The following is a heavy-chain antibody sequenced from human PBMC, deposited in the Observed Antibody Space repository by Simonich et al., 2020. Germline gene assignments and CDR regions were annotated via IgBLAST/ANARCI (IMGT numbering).Heavy chain of an antibody. D-gene: IGHD6-13*01. Sequence: QVQLQESSPGLVKPSETLSLTCAVSGYSISSGYYWGWIRQPPGKGLEWIGSIYHSGSTYYNPSLKSRVTISVDTSKNQFSLKLSSVTAADTAVYYCARATRIAAAGYFDYWGQGTLVTVSS. CDR2: IYHSGST. CDR3: ARATRIAAAGYFDY. J-gene: IGHJ4*02. V-gene: IGHV4-38-2*01. CDR1: GYSISSGYY.